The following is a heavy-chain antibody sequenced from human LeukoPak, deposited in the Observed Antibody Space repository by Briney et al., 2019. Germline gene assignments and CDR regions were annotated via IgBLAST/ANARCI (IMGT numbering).Heavy chain of an antibody. CDR3: ARSIVVVPAAMWHGMDV. CDR2: IIPIFGTA. CDR1: GRTFSSYA. D-gene: IGHD2-2*01. Sequence: SVTLSCTSSGRTFSSYAISLVRQAPGQGLEWMGGIIPIFGTANYAQKFQGRVTITADESTSTAYMELSSLRSEDTAVYYCARSIVVVPAAMWHGMDVWGKGTTVTVSS. V-gene: IGHV1-69*01. J-gene: IGHJ6*04.